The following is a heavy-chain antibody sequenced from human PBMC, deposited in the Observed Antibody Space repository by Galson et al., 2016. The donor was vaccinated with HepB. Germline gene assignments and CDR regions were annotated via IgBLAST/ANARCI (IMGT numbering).Heavy chain of an antibody. D-gene: IGHD5-24*01. Sequence: SLRLSCAGSGFTFSDHYMTWIRQAPGKGLEWVSYIRSTGTTIKYAESVKGRFTISRDNAKNSVYLQMTSLRAEDTAVYYCVRGYIDSTDAFDIWGQGTMVTVSS. CDR2: IRSTGTTI. V-gene: IGHV3-11*01. CDR3: VRGYIDSTDAFDI. CDR1: GFTFSDHY. J-gene: IGHJ3*02.